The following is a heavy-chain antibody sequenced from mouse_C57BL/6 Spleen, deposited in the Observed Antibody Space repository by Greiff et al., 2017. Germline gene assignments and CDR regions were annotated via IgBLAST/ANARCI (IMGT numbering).Heavy chain of an antibody. Sequence: GFGGGWFHPGGSMNFSFVPPGFPFSNSWLNWFRRSPEKGLEWVAQIRLKYDKYATHYAESVKGRFTISRDDSKSSVYLQMNNLRAEDTGIYYCTKFPYYYGTFFDYWGQGTTLTVSS. V-gene: IGHV6-3*01. CDR1: GFPFSNSW. J-gene: IGHJ2*01. CDR2: IRLKYDKYAT. D-gene: IGHD1-1*01. CDR3: TKFPYYYGTFFDY.